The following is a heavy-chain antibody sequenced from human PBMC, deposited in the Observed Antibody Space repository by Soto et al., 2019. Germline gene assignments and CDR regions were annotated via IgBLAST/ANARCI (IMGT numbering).Heavy chain of an antibody. D-gene: IGHD3-3*01. CDR2: ISAYNGNT. J-gene: IGHJ6*02. CDR1: GYTFTSYG. V-gene: IGHV1-18*01. CDR3: ARISYDFWSGRKTAHYYYYYGMDV. Sequence: ASVKVSCKASGYTFTSYGISWVRQAPGQGLEWMGWISAYNGNTNYAQKLQGRVTMTTDTSTSTAYMELRSLRSDDTAVYYCARISYDFWSGRKTAHYYYYYGMDVWGQGTTVTSP.